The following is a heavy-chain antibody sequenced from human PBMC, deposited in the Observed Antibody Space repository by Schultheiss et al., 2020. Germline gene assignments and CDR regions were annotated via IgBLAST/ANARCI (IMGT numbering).Heavy chain of an antibody. CDR2: IYYSGST. CDR1: GGSISSGGYY. J-gene: IGHJ6*02. CDR3: ASDVDNYYYGLDV. D-gene: IGHD3-9*01. Sequence: SQTLSLTCTVSGGSISSGGYYWSWIRQHPGKGLEWIGYIYYSGSTYYNPSLKSRVTISVDKSKKQFSLKLTSVTAADTAMYYCASDVDNYYYGLDVWGQGTTVTVSS. V-gene: IGHV4-31*03.